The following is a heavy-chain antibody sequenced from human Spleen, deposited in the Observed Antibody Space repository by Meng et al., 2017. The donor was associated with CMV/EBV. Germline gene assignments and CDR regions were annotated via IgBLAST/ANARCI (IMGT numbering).Heavy chain of an antibody. CDR3: AKEGNDFWSGYYHRYYFDY. Sequence: GESLKISCAASGFTFSGSAMHWVRQASGKGLEWVGRIRSKANSYATAYDVSVKGRFTISRDDSKNTAYLQMNSLKTEDTAVYYCAKEGNDFWSGYYHRYYFDYWGQGTLVTVSS. V-gene: IGHV3-73*01. D-gene: IGHD3-3*01. CDR1: GFTFSGSA. J-gene: IGHJ4*02. CDR2: IRSKANSYAT.